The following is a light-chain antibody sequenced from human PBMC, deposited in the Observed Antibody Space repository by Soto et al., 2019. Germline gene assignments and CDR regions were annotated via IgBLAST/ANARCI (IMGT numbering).Light chain of an antibody. J-gene: IGKJ3*01. CDR2: GAS. CDR3: QQYGSSPYS. Sequence: EIELTQSPGTLSLSPGERATLSCRASQRVSSSYLAWYQQKPGQAPRLLIYGASNRDTGIPVRVSGSGSGTDFTLTITTLEPEDFAVYYCQQYGSSPYSFGPGTKVDIK. V-gene: IGKV3-20*01. CDR1: QRVSSSY.